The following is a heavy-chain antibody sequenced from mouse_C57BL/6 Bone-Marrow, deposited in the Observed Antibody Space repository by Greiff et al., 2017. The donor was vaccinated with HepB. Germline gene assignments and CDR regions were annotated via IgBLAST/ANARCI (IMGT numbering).Heavy chain of an antibody. CDR3: ARESNYGFAY. J-gene: IGHJ3*01. Sequence: QVQLQQPGAELVKPGASVKLSCKASGYTFTSYWMQWVKQRPGQGLEWIGESDPSDSYTKYNQKFKGKATLTVDTSSSTAYMQLSSLTSEDSAVYYCARESNYGFAYWGQGTLVTVSA. CDR1: GYTFTSYW. D-gene: IGHD2-5*01. CDR2: SDPSDSYT. V-gene: IGHV1-50*01.